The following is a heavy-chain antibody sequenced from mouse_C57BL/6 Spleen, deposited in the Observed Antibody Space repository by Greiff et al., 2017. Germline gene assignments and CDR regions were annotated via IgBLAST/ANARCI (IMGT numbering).Heavy chain of an antibody. CDR1: GFTFSDYG. D-gene: IGHD2-2*01. Sequence: EVKLMESGGGLVKPGGSLKLSCAASGFTFSDYGMHWVRQAPEKGLEWVAYISSGSSTIYYADTVKGRFTISRDNAKNTLFLQMTSLRSEDTAMYYCARSTMVTYWYFDVWGTGTTVTVSS. V-gene: IGHV5-17*01. J-gene: IGHJ1*03. CDR3: ARSTMVTYWYFDV. CDR2: ISSGSSTI.